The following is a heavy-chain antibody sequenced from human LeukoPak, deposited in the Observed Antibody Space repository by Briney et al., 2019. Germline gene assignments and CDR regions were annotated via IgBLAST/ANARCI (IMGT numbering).Heavy chain of an antibody. CDR2: ISAYNGNT. CDR3: ARDLIPGSSWYRGWFDP. J-gene: IGHJ5*02. V-gene: IGHV1-18*01. Sequence: GASVKVSCKASGYTFTSYGISWVRQAPGQGLEWMGWISAYNGNTNYAQKLQGRVTMTTDTSTSTAYMELRSLRSDDTAVYYCARDLIPGSSWYRGWFDPWGQGTLVTVSS. CDR1: GYTFTSYG. D-gene: IGHD6-13*01.